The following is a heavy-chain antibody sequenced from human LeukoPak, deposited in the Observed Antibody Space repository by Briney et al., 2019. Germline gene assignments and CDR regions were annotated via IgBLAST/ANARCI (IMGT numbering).Heavy chain of an antibody. CDR1: GFSVSRHY. V-gene: IGHV3-66*02. D-gene: IGHD6-19*01. CDR3: VRDVLIVVAGHDAFDI. J-gene: IGHJ3*02. Sequence: GGSLRLSCAASGFSVSRHYMSWVRQAPRKGLQWVSGMYIVGSTYNACSWRSRYTIYKDNSKNTLYPQMNGLRAEDTAVYSCVRDVLIVVAGHDAFDILGQGTMVTVSS. CDR2: MYIVGST.